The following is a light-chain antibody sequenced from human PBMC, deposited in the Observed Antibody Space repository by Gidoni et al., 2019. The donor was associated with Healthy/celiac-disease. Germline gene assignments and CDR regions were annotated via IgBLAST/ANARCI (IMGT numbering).Light chain of an antibody. J-gene: IGLJ1*01. V-gene: IGLV2-14*01. CDR2: EVS. CDR1: SRDVGGDNY. CDR3: SSYTSSSTYV. Sequence: QSALTQPASGSGSPGQSITISCTGTSRDVGGDNYVSWYQQHPGKAPKLMIYEVSNRPSGVSNRFSGSKSGNTASLTISGLQAEDEADYYCSSYTSSSTYVFGTGTKVTVL.